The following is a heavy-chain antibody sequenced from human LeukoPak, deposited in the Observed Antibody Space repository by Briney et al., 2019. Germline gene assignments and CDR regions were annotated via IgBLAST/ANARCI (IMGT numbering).Heavy chain of an antibody. V-gene: IGHV3-15*01. J-gene: IGHJ3*02. Sequence: PGGSLRLSCTASGFTFSNAWMSWVRQAPGTGLEWVSRSKTNTAGGGGTTDYAAPVKGRFTISRDDSKNTLYLQMNSLKTEDTAVYYCTTNDAFDIWGRGTMVTVSS. CDR2: SKTNTAGGGGTT. CDR1: GFTFSNAW. CDR3: TTNDAFDI.